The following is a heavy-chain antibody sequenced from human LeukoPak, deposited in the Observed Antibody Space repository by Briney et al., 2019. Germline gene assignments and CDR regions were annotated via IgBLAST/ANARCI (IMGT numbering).Heavy chain of an antibody. D-gene: IGHD3-10*01. CDR2: INSDGSST. V-gene: IGHV3-74*01. CDR1: GFTFRRFW. Sequence: GGSLRLSCAASGFTFRRFWMTWVRQAPGKGLVWVSLINSDGSSTTYADSVKSRFTISRENATNTLHLQMNSLRPEDTAVYYCARDYYHSVDYWGQGTLVTVSS. J-gene: IGHJ4*02. CDR3: ARDYYHSVDY.